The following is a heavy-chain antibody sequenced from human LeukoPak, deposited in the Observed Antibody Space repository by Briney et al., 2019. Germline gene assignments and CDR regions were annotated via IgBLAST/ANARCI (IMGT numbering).Heavy chain of an antibody. CDR2: INPSGGGT. V-gene: IGHV1-46*01. CDR1: GYSFTSYF. CDR3: ARPGYYYYAMDV. J-gene: IGHJ6*02. Sequence: DSVMVSCKASGYSFTSYFMRWVRQAPGQGLEWMGVINPSGGGTTYSQKFQGRVSMTRDTSTSTVYIELSSLRSDDTAVYYCARPGYYYYAMDVWGQGTTLTVSS.